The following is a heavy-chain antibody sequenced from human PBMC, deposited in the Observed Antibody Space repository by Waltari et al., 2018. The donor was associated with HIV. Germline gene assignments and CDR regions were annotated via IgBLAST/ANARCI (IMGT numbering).Heavy chain of an antibody. CDR2: IKQDGSEK. CDR3: ARARHNSESYYPHFDY. D-gene: IGHD1-26*01. CDR1: GFTFSNYW. V-gene: IGHV3-7*01. J-gene: IGHJ4*02. Sequence: EVQLVESGGDLVQPGGSLRLSCAASGFTFSNYWMTWVRQAPGNGRGWVANIKQDGSEKYYVDSVKGRFTISRDNAKNSLYLQMNSLRVEDTAVYYCARARHNSESYYPHFDYWGQGTLVTVSS.